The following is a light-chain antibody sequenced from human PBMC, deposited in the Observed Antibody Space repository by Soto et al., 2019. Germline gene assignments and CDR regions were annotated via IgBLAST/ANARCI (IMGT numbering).Light chain of an antibody. Sequence: QSVPTQPPLVSAAPWQEVTISCSGSSSNVGHNSVSCYQHLPGTAPKLLIYDNNKRPSGIPARFSGSKSGTSATLGITGLQAGDEADYYCGAWDDRLTVYVFGSGTKVTVL. J-gene: IGLJ1*01. V-gene: IGLV1-51*01. CDR2: DNN. CDR3: GAWDDRLTVYV. CDR1: SSNVGHNS.